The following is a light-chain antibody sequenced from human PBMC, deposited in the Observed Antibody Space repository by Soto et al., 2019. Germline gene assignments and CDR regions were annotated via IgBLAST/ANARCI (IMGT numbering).Light chain of an antibody. CDR1: QGISSY. CDR3: QNYNSAPYT. J-gene: IGKJ2*01. CDR2: AAS. V-gene: IGKV1-27*01. Sequence: IQLTQSPSSLSASVGDRVTITCRANQGISSYLAWYQQKPGKVPKLLIYAASTLQSGVPSRFSGSGSGTDFTLTISSLQPEDVATYYCQNYNSAPYTFGQGTKVDIK.